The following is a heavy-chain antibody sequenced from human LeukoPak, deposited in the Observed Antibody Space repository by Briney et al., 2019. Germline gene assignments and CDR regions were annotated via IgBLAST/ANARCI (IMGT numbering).Heavy chain of an antibody. J-gene: IGHJ4*02. CDR3: ARVCSGGSCYSY. D-gene: IGHD2-15*01. CDR1: GGSFSGYY. Sequence: SETLSLTCAVYGGSFSGYYWSWIRQPPGKGLEWIGEINHSGSTNYNPSLKSRVTISVDTSKNQFSLKLSSVTAADTAVYYRARVCSGGSCYSYWGQGTLVTVSS. V-gene: IGHV4-34*01. CDR2: INHSGST.